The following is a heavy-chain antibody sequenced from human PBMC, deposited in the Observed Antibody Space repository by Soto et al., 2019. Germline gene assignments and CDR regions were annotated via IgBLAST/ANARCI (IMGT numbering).Heavy chain of an antibody. CDR2: IYTSGST. CDR1: GGSISNYY. CDR3: ARIPRYCSTTTCYVDY. V-gene: IGHV4-4*07. Sequence: PSETLSLTCTVSGGSISNYYWSWIRQPAGKGLEWIGRIYTSGSTNYNPSLKSRVTMSVDTSKNQFSLKLSSVTAADTAVYYCARIPRYCSTTTCYVDYWGQGTLVTVSS. J-gene: IGHJ4*02. D-gene: IGHD2-2*01.